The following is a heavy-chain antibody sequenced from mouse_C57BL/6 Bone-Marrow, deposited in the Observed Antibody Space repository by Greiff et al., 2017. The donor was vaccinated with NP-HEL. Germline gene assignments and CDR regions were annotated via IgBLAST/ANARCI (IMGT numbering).Heavy chain of an antibody. J-gene: IGHJ2*01. CDR2: ISYDGSN. CDR1: GYSITSGYY. V-gene: IGHV3-6*01. Sequence: EVKLQESGPGLVKPSQSLSLTCSVTGYSITSGYYWNWIRQFPGNKLEWMGYISYDGSNNYNPSLKNRISITRDTSKNQFFLKLNSVTTEDTATYYCARDITTVVATEYFDYWGQGTTLTVSS. D-gene: IGHD1-1*01. CDR3: ARDITTVVATEYFDY.